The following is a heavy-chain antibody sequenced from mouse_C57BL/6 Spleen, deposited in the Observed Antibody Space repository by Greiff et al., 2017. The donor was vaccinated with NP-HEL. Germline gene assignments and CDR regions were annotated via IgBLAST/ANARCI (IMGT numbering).Heavy chain of an antibody. D-gene: IGHD2-10*01. V-gene: IGHV14-4*01. Sequence: EVQLQQSGAELVRPGASVKLSCTASGFNIKDDYMHWVKQRPEQGLEWIGWIDPENGDTEYASKFQGKATITADTSSNTAYLQLSSLTSEDTAVYYCTTSLLGVFAYWGQGTLVTVSA. CDR2: IDPENGDT. J-gene: IGHJ3*01. CDR1: GFNIKDDY. CDR3: TTSLLGVFAY.